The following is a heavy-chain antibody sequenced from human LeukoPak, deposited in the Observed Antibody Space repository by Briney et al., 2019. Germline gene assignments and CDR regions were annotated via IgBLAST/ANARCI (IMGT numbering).Heavy chain of an antibody. V-gene: IGHV3-21*01. CDR1: GFTFSSYS. J-gene: IGHJ3*02. CDR3: ARDKGFGEKEDAFDI. Sequence: GGSLRLSCAASGFTFSSYSMNWIRQAPGKGLEWVSSISSSSSYIYYADSVKGRFTISRGNAKNSLYLQMNSLRAEDTAVYYCARDKGFGEKEDAFDIWGQGTMVTVSS. CDR2: ISSSSSYI. D-gene: IGHD3-10*01.